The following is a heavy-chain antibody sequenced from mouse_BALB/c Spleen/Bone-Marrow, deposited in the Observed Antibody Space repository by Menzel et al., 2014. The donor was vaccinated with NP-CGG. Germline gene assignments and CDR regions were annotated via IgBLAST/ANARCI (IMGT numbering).Heavy chain of an antibody. J-gene: IGHJ4*01. D-gene: IGHD2-2*01. CDR3: ARWLPAMDY. CDR2: IYPGDGDT. Sequence: VQLVESGAELVRPGSSVKISCKASGYAFSSYWMSWVKQRPGQGLGWIGQIYPGDGDTNYNGKFKGKATLTADKSSSTAYMQLSSLTSEDSAVYFCARWLPAMDYWGQGTSVTVSS. V-gene: IGHV1-80*01. CDR1: GYAFSSYW.